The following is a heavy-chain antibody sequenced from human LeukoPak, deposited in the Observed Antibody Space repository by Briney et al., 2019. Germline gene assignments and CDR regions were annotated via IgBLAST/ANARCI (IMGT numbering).Heavy chain of an antibody. CDR1: GFTVSSNY. CDR2: IYSGGST. V-gene: IGHV3-66*02. D-gene: IGHD6-19*01. Sequence: PGGSLRLSCAASGFTVSSNYMSWVRQAPGKGLEWVSVIYSGGSTYYADSVKGRFTISRDNSKNTLYLQMNSLRAEDTAVYYCARDLSYSSGWYSCHWGQGTLVTVSS. J-gene: IGHJ4*02. CDR3: ARDLSYSSGWYSCH.